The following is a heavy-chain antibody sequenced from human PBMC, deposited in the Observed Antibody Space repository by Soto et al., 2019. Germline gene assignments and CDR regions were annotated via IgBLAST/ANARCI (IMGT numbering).Heavy chain of an antibody. V-gene: IGHV1-3*01. J-gene: IGHJ6*02. Sequence: QVQLVQSGAEVKKPGASVKVSCKASGYTFTSYAMHWVRQAPGQRLEWMGWINAGNGNTKYSQKFQGRVTITRDTSASTAYMELSSMRSEDTAVYYCARGGRSSLGMDVWGQGTTVTVSS. D-gene: IGHD2-15*01. CDR1: GYTFTSYA. CDR2: INAGNGNT. CDR3: ARGGRSSLGMDV.